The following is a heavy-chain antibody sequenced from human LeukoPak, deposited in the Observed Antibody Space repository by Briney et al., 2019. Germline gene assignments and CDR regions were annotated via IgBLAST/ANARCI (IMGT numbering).Heavy chain of an antibody. D-gene: IGHD4-11*01. Sequence: ASVKVSCKTSGYTFTDYYIHWVRQAPGQGLEWMGWINPNSGETNSAQKFQGRVTMSGDTSISTAYMELRRVTSDDTAVYYCARDRDYSNTERGFDYWGQGTLVTVSS. V-gene: IGHV1-2*02. CDR1: GYTFTDYY. J-gene: IGHJ4*02. CDR3: ARDRDYSNTERGFDY. CDR2: INPNSGET.